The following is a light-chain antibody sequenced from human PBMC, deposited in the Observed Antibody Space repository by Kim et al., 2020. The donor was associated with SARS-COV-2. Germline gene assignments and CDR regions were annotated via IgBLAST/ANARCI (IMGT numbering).Light chain of an antibody. V-gene: IGKV1-5*03. CDR2: KAS. J-gene: IGKJ1*01. CDR1: RNIATW. CDR3: QQYKSYPWT. Sequence: ASIGDRVTITCRASRNIATWVAWYQQKPGEAPRLLIYKASNLKSGVPSRFSGSGSGTEFTLTTDSLQADDLATYYCQQYKSYPWTFGQETKVEIK.